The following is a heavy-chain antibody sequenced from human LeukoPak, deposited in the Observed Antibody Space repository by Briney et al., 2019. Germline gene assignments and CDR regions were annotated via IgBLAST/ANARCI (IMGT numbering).Heavy chain of an antibody. J-gene: IGHJ3*02. CDR3: ARDREVVGAFDI. CDR2: IYYSGST. Sequence: PSETLSLTCTVSGGSISSYYWSWIRQPQGKGLEWIGYIYYSGSTNYNPSLKSRVTISVDTSKNQFSLKLSSVTAADTAVYYCARDREVVGAFDIWGQGTMVTVSS. CDR1: GGSISSYY. V-gene: IGHV4-59*01.